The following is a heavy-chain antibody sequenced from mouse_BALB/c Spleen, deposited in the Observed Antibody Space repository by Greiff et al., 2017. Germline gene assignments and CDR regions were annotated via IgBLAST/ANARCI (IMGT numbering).Heavy chain of an antibody. D-gene: IGHD1-2*01. CDR3: ARGSTTATRAMDY. V-gene: IGHV5-17*02. Sequence: EVKLMESGGGLVQPGGSRKLSCAASGFTFSSFGMHWVRQAPEKGLEWVAYISSGSSTIYYADTVKGRFTISRDNPKNTLFLQMTSLRSEDTAMYYCARGSTTATRAMDYWGQGTSVTVSS. CDR2: ISSGSSTI. CDR1: GFTFSSFG. J-gene: IGHJ4*01.